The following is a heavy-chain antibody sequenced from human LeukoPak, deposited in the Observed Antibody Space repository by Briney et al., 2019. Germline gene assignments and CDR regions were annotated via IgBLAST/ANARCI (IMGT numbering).Heavy chain of an antibody. CDR1: GFTFSSYG. CDR2: IWYDGSNK. D-gene: IGHD3-3*01. V-gene: IGHV3-33*01. CDR3: VRSAIFGVVNPSWFDP. Sequence: PGGSLRLSCAASGFTFSSYGMHWVRQAPGKGLEWVAVIWYDGSNKYYADSVKGRFTISRDNSKNTLYLQMNSLRAEDTAVYYCVRSAIFGVVNPSWFDPWAREPWSPSPQ. J-gene: IGHJ5*02.